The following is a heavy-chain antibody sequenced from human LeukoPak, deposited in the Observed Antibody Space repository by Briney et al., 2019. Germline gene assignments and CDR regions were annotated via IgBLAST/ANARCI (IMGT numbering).Heavy chain of an antibody. V-gene: IGHV3-21*01. Sequence: GGSLRLSCAASGFTFSSYSMNWVRQAPGKGLEWVSSISSSSSYIYYADSVKGRFTISRDNAKNSLYLQMNSLRAEDTAVYYCATYGSGSRRGVDYWGQGTLVTVSS. J-gene: IGHJ4*02. D-gene: IGHD3-10*01. CDR3: ATYGSGSRRGVDY. CDR1: GFTFSSYS. CDR2: ISSSSSYI.